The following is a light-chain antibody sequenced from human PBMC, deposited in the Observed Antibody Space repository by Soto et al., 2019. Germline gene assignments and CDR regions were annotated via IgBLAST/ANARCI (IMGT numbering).Light chain of an antibody. V-gene: IGLV2-14*01. CDR2: DVS. Sequence: QSVLTQPASVSGSPGQSITISCTGTSSDVGDYNFVSWYQQHPGKAPKLMIYDVSDRPSGVSNRFSGFKSGNTASLTISGLQAEDEADDYCCSHPGSNTHVVFCGGTKVT. CDR3: CSHPGSNTHVV. J-gene: IGLJ2*01. CDR1: SSDVGDYNF.